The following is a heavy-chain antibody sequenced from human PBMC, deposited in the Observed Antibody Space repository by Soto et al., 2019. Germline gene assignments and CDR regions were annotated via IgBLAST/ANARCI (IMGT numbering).Heavy chain of an antibody. J-gene: IGHJ4*02. D-gene: IGHD5-12*01. V-gene: IGHV3-23*01. CDR2: VSGGSGVT. CDR3: AKGIGYGDY. Sequence: EVQLLESGGGLVQPGGSLRLSCAVSGFSFSTYGVTWVRQAPGKELEWVSGVSGGSGVTHYADSVQGRFTSTGDKSQNTVYLHINSQRVEDTALYYSAKGIGYGDYCGQGTLVTVSS. CDR1: GFSFSTYG.